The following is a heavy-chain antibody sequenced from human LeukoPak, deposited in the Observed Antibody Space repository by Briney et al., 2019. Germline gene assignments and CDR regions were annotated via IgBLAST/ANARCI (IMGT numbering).Heavy chain of an antibody. V-gene: IGHV4-34*01. CDR1: GGSFSGYY. CDR3: AREHIVATILGY. CDR2: MNHSGST. D-gene: IGHD5-12*01. Sequence: TPSETLSLTCAVYGGSFSGYYWSWIRQPPGKGLEWIGEMNHSGSTNYNPSLKSRVTISVDTSKNQFSLKLSSVTAADTAVYYCAREHIVATILGYWGQGTLVTVSS. J-gene: IGHJ4*02.